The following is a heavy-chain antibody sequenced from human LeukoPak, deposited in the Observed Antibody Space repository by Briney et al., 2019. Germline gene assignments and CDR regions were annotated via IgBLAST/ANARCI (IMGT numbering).Heavy chain of an antibody. D-gene: IGHD7-27*01. CDR3: ARDRNWGLFPNFDY. CDR2: IWYDGSNK. J-gene: IGHJ4*02. Sequence: GRSLRLSCAASGFTFSSYGMHWVRQAPGKGLEWVAVIWYDGSNKYYADSVKGRFTISRDNSKNTLYLQMNSLRAEDTAVYYCARDRNWGLFPNFDYWGQGTLVTVSS. V-gene: IGHV3-33*01. CDR1: GFTFSSYG.